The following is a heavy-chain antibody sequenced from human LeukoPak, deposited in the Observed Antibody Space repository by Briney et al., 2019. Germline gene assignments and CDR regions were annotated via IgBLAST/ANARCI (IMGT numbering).Heavy chain of an antibody. CDR1: GYILTSYY. V-gene: IGHV1-46*01. J-gene: IGHJ6*03. D-gene: IGHD2-2*01. CDR3: ARDYVASSTSVWSYYYLDV. Sequence: ASVKVSCKASGYILTSYYLHWVRQAPGQGLEWMGMINPSGGYTKYAQNFQGRVTMTSDTSTNTVYMELSSLRSEDTAVYYCARDYVASSTSVWSYYYLDVWGKGTTVTVSS. CDR2: INPSGGYT.